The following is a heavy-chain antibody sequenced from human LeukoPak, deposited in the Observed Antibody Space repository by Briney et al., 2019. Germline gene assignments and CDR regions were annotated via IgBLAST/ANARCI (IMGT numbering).Heavy chain of an antibody. CDR3: ACGYYYVYYFDY. CDR1: GGSFSGYY. J-gene: IGHJ4*02. Sequence: PSETLSLTCAVYGGSFSGYYWSWIRQPPGKGLEWIGEINHSGSTNYNPSLKSRVTISVDTSKNQFSLKLSSVTAADTAVYYCACGYYYVYYFDYWGQGTLVTVSS. CDR2: INHSGST. D-gene: IGHD3-22*01. V-gene: IGHV4-34*01.